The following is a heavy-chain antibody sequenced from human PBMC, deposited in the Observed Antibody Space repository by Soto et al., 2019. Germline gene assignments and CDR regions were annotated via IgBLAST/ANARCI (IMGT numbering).Heavy chain of an antibody. Sequence: QVQLVESGGGVVQPGRSLRLSCAASGFTFSSYGIHWVRQAPGKGLEWVAVIWDDGSNKYYADSVKGRFTISRDNSKNTLYLQMNSLRAEDTAVYYCARDHRGGPGYYYGMDVWGQGTTVTVSS. CDR2: IWDDGSNK. J-gene: IGHJ6*02. CDR1: GFTFSSYG. D-gene: IGHD3-10*01. CDR3: ARDHRGGPGYYYGMDV. V-gene: IGHV3-33*01.